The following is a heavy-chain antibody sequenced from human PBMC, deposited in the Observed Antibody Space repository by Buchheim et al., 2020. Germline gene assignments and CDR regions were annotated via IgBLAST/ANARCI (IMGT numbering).Heavy chain of an antibody. CDR1: GGSISSGDYY. J-gene: IGHJ4*02. CDR3: ARGGNYYDSSGYYYVPFDY. Sequence: QVQLQESGPGLVKPSQTLPLTCTVSGGSISSGDYYWSWLRQPPGKGLEWIGYIYYSGSTYYNPSLKSRITISEEPSKNKFSLKLSSVTAADTAVYYCARGGNYYDSSGYYYVPFDYWGQGTL. D-gene: IGHD3-22*01. V-gene: IGHV4-30-4*01. CDR2: IYYSGST.